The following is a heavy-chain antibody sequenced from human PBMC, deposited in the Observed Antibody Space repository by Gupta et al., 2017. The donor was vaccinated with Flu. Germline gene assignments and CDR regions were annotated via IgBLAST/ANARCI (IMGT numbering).Heavy chain of an antibody. J-gene: IGHJ4*02. D-gene: IGHD3-22*01. V-gene: IGHV5-51*03. Sequence: EVQLVQSGAEVKKPGESLKISCTGSGYNFPSYWIGWVRQMPGKGLEWMGIIYPGDSDTRYSPSFQGQVTISADKSISTAYMQWSSLKASDTAMYYCARPYYFDDSGCYYPEYWAQGTLVTVSS. CDR2: IYPGDSDT. CDR3: ARPYYFDDSGCYYPEY. CDR1: GYNFPSYW.